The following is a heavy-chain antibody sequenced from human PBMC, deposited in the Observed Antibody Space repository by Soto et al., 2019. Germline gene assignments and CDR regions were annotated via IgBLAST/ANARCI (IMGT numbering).Heavy chain of an antibody. CDR3: AREMGACSDSSCYPGPYDS. V-gene: IGHV3-48*02. J-gene: IGHJ5*02. CDR2: ITSKSTTI. Sequence: VGSLRLSCAASGFTFTSYSMNWVRQAPGQGLEWVSYITSKSTTIKYADSVKGRFTVSRDNAKNSLYLQLNSLRDEDTAVYYCAREMGACSDSSCYPGPYDSWGQGTLVTVSS. CDR1: GFTFTSYS. D-gene: IGHD3-16*01.